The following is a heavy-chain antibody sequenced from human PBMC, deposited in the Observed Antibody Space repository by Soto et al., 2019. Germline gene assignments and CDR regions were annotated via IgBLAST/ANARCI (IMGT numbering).Heavy chain of an antibody. J-gene: IGHJ4*02. CDR3: ARQDYHASAEKPRMLDY. Sequence: PSETLSLTCAVSGGSISSSNWWSWVRQPPGKGLEWIGEIYHSGSTNYNPSLKSRVTISVDKSKNQFSLKLSSVTAADTAVYYCARQDYHASAEKPRMLDYWGQGTLVTVSS. CDR2: IYHSGST. V-gene: IGHV4-4*02. D-gene: IGHD3-10*01. CDR1: GGSISSSNW.